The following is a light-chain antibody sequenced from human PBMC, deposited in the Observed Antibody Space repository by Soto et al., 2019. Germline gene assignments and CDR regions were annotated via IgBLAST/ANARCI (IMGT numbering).Light chain of an antibody. CDR1: SGHSNYA. J-gene: IGLJ2*01. V-gene: IGLV4-69*01. CDR2: LNRDGSH. CDR3: QTWGTGIVI. Sequence: QSVLTQSPSASASLGASVKLTCTLSSGHSNYAIAWHQQQPEKGPRYLMKLNRDGSHSKGDGIPNRFSGSSSGAERYLTISSLQSEDEADYYCQTWGTGIVIFGGGTEVTVL.